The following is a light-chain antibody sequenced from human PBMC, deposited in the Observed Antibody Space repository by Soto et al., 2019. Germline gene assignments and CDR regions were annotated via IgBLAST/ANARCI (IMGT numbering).Light chain of an antibody. J-gene: IGLJ1*01. V-gene: IGLV2-11*01. CDR3: CSYVGSYSDG. Sequence: QSVLTQPRSVSGSPGQSVTVSCIGTSSDVSGYNSVSWYQEHPGKAPKLMIYDVIKRPSGVPDRFSGSKSGNKASLTISRLLAEDEADYYCCSYVGSYSDGFGTGTKGTVL. CDR1: SSDVSGYNS. CDR2: DVI.